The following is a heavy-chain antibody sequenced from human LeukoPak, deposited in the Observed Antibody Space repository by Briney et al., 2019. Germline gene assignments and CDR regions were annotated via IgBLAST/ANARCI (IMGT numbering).Heavy chain of an antibody. CDR3: ARRAQLVTNYYYYCFMDV. CDR2: IYTSGST. Sequence: PSETLSLTFTVSGGSISSYYWSWIRQPPGKRLERIGDIYTSGSTHYKPSLRSRVIISIDTSKNQFSLKLSSATAADTAVYYCARRAQLVTNYYYYCFMDVWGKGTTVTVSS. CDR1: GGSISSYY. D-gene: IGHD6-13*01. J-gene: IGHJ6*03. V-gene: IGHV4-4*09.